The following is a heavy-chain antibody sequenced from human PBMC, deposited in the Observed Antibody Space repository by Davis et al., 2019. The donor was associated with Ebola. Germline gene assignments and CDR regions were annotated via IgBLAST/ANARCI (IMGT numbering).Heavy chain of an antibody. CDR2: IYYSGST. CDR1: GGFVSSGGYS. CDR3: ATTPSLDVFAV. Sequence: MPSETLSLTCAVSGGFVSSGGYSWSWIRQPPGKGLEWIGYIYYSGSTNYNPSLKSRVTISSDTSKSQFSLRLSSVTAADTAVYYCATTPSLDVFAVWGQGTLVTVSS. V-gene: IGHV4-61*08. J-gene: IGHJ3*01.